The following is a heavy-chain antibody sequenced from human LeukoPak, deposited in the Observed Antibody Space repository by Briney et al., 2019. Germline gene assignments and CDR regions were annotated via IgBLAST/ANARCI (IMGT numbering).Heavy chain of an antibody. D-gene: IGHD1-26*01. CDR2: IYSGGST. J-gene: IGHJ4*02. CDR3: ASDTVGAFPPY. Sequence: GGSLRLSCAASGFTVSSNYMSWVRQAPGKGLEWVSVIYSGGSTYYADSVKGRFTISRDNAKNSLYLQMNSLRAEDTAVYYCASDTVGAFPPYWGQGTLVTVSS. V-gene: IGHV3-66*01. CDR1: GFTVSSNY.